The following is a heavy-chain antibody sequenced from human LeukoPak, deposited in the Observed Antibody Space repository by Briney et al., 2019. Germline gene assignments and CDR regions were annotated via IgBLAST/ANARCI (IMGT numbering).Heavy chain of an antibody. CDR1: GGSFSGYY. J-gene: IGHJ5*02. CDR2: IYYSGST. CDR3: ATAYCSSTSCYTFHWFDP. Sequence: SETLSLTCAVYGGSFSGYYWSWIRQPPGKGLEWIGYIYYSGSTNYNPSLKSRVTISVDTSKNQFSLKLSSVTAADTAVYYCATAYCSSTSCYTFHWFDPWGQGTLVTVSS. D-gene: IGHD2-2*02. V-gene: IGHV4-59*01.